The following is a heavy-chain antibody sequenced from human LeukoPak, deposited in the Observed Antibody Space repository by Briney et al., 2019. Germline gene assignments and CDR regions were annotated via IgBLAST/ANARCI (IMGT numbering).Heavy chain of an antibody. CDR1: GYTFTGYY. V-gene: IGHV1-2*02. D-gene: IGHD3-22*01. Sequence: ASVKVSCKASGYTFTGYYMHWVRQAPGQGLEWMGWINPNSGGTNYAQKFQGRVTMTRDTSISTAYMELSRLRSDDTAVYYCARDLSKVVVITRYYFDYWGQGTLVTVSS. CDR3: ARDLSKVVVITRYYFDY. CDR2: INPNSGGT. J-gene: IGHJ4*02.